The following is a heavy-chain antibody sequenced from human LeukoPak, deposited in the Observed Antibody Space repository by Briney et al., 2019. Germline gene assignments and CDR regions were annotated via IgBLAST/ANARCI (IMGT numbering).Heavy chain of an antibody. J-gene: IGHJ4*02. D-gene: IGHD6-13*01. Sequence: PGGSLRLSCAASGFIFNNYWMSWVRQAPGKGLEWVANIKEDGTTKYYVDSVKGRFTISRDNAKNTLYLQTNSLRAEDTAVYYCASGGPRSSSTWTDGWGQGTLVTVSS. CDR3: ASGGPRSSSTWTDG. CDR1: GFIFNNYW. CDR2: IKEDGTTK. V-gene: IGHV3-7*01.